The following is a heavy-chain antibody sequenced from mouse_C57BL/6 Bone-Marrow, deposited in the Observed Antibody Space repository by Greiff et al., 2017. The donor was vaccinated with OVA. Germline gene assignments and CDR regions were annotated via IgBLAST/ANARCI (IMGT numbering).Heavy chain of an antibody. CDR3: TTLNGSKVPYYFDY. J-gene: IGHJ2*01. V-gene: IGHV6-6*01. CDR1: GFTFSDAW. D-gene: IGHD1-2*01. Sequence: DVHLVESGGGLVQPGGSMKLSCAASGFTFSDAWMDWVRQSPEKGLEWVAEIRNKANNHATYYAESVKGRFTISRDDSKSSVYLQMNSLRAEDTGIYDCTTLNGSKVPYYFDYWGQGTTLTVSS. CDR2: IRNKANNHAT.